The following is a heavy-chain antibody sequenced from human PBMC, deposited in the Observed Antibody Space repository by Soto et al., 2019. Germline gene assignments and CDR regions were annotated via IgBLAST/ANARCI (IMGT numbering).Heavy chain of an antibody. Sequence: ASVKVSCKASGYTFTSYYMHWVRQAPGQGLVWMGIINPSGGSTSYAQKFQGRVTMTRDTSTSTVYMELSSLRSEDTAVYYCARGIYSNYVENRYEGVFDPWGQGTLVTVSS. CDR3: ARGIYSNYVENRYEGVFDP. J-gene: IGHJ5*02. V-gene: IGHV1-46*01. CDR1: GYTFTSYY. CDR2: INPSGGST. D-gene: IGHD4-4*01.